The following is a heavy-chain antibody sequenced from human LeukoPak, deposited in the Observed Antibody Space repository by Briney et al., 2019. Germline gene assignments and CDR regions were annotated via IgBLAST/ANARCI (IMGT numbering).Heavy chain of an antibody. CDR3: ASRDANTAAAFDI. V-gene: IGHV4-39*01. CDR2: IYYSGST. D-gene: IGHD2-21*02. J-gene: IGHJ3*02. CDR1: GGSISGSSYY. Sequence: SETLSLTCTVSGGSISGSSYYWGWIRQPPGRGLEWIGSIYYSGSTHYNSSLKSRVTISVDTSKNQFSLRLSSVTAADTAVYYCASRDANTAAAFDIWGRGTMLTVSS.